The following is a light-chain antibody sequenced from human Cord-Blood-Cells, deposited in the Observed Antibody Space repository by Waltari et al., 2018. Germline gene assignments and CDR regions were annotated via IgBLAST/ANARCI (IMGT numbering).Light chain of an antibody. CDR3: QQYYSTPT. V-gene: IGKV4-1*01. Sequence: DIVMPQSPESLPVTLAVRANISWKSSPSVLYSSNNKNSLAWYQHKPGQPPKLLIYWASTRESGVPDRFSGSGSVTDFTLAISSLQAEDVAVYYCQQYYSTPTFGQGTKLEIK. CDR2: WAS. J-gene: IGKJ2*01. CDR1: PSVLYSSNNKNS.